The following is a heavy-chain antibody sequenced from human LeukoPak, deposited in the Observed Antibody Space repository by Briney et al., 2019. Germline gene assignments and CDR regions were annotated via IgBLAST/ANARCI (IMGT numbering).Heavy chain of an antibody. CDR3: ARLTKGRYFDYIFDY. Sequence: SETPSLTCTVSGGSVSNTDFYWGWIRQPPGKGLQWIGNIYYSGSTYYNPSLNSRVTMSVDTSKNQFSLKMTSVTAADTAVYYCARLTKGRYFDYIFDYWGQGTLFTVSS. D-gene: IGHD3-9*01. V-gene: IGHV4-39*01. CDR1: GGSVSNTDFY. CDR2: IYYSGST. J-gene: IGHJ4*02.